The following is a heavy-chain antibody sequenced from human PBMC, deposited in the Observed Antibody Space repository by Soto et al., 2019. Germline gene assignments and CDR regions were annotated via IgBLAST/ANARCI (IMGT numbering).Heavy chain of an antibody. CDR1: GYTFTSYD. CDR2: MNPNSGNT. J-gene: IGHJ4*02. D-gene: IGHD2-2*01. V-gene: IGHV1-8*01. Sequence: ASVKVSCKASGYTFTSYDINWVRQATGQGLEWMGWMNPNSGNTGYAQNFQGRVIMTRNTSISTAYMELGSLRSEDTAVYYCTRGASGAQYCSSTSCYRDAYFDYWGQGALVTVSS. CDR3: TRGASGAQYCSSTSCYRDAYFDY.